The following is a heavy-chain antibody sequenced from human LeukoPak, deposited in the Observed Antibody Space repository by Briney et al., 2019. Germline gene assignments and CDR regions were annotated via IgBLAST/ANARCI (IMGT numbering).Heavy chain of an antibody. CDR2: INHSGST. CDR3: AREDHLGYCSGGSCLGAFDI. J-gene: IGHJ3*02. Sequence: TSETLSLTCAVYGGSFSGYYWSWIRQPPGKGLEWIGEINHSGSTNYNPSLKSRVTISVDTSKNQFSLKLSSVTAADTAVYYCAREDHLGYCSGGSCLGAFDIWGQGTMVTVSS. CDR1: GGSFSGYY. V-gene: IGHV4-34*01. D-gene: IGHD2-15*01.